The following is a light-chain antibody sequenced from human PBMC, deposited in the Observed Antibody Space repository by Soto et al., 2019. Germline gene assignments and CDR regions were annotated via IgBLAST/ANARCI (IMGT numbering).Light chain of an antibody. V-gene: IGKV3D-15*03. CDR1: QGVTAN. J-gene: IGKJ5*01. Sequence: EIVMTQSPATLSVSPGERGTLSCRAGQGVTANFSCYQQKSGHSPRLLIYGVSIRATGVPARFSGTGSATDFTLTISVLQSEDSGVYFCQQYKNWTSSFGQGTRLEI. CDR3: QQYKNWTSS. CDR2: GVS.